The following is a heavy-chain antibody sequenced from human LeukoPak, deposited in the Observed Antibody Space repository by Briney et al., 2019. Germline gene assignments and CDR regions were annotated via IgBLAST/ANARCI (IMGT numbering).Heavy chain of an antibody. CDR1: GFTFSSYS. J-gene: IGHJ6*02. D-gene: IGHD1-26*01. V-gene: IGHV3-21*01. CDR3: AREEVIVGATTYYYYYGLDV. CDR2: ISSSSSYI. Sequence: GGSLRLSCAASGFTFSSYSMNWVRQAPGKGLEWVSSISSSSSYIYYADSVKGRFTISRDNAKNSLYLQMNSLRAEDTAVYYCAREEVIVGATTYYYYYGLDVWGQGTTVTVSS.